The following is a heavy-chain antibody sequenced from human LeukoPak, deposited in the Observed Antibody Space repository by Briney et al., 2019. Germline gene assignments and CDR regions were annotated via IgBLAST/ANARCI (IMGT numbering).Heavy chain of an antibody. V-gene: IGHV4-31*03. J-gene: IGHJ4*02. CDR1: GGSISSGGYY. CDR2: IYYSGST. CDR3: ARSDKYCSSTSCYTAAFDY. D-gene: IGHD2-2*02. Sequence: SQTLSLTCTVSGGSISSGGYYWSWIRQHPGKGLEWIGYIYYSGSTYYNPSLKSRVTISVATSKNQFSLRLSSVTAADTAVYYCARSDKYCSSTSCYTAAFDYWGQGTLVTVSS.